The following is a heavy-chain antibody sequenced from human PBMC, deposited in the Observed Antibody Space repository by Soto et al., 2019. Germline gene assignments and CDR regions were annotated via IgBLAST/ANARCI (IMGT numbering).Heavy chain of an antibody. D-gene: IGHD3-16*01. J-gene: IGHJ6*02. CDR3: ARGGYYYGMDV. V-gene: IGHV4-31*03. CDR1: GGSISSGGYY. CDR2: IYYSGSA. Sequence: QVQLQESGPGLVKPSQTLSLTCTVSGGSISSGGYYWSWIRQHPGKGLECIGYIYYSGSAFYNPSLKSRLTISVDTSKIQFSLKLSSVTAADTAVYYCARGGYYYGMDVWGQGTTVTVSS.